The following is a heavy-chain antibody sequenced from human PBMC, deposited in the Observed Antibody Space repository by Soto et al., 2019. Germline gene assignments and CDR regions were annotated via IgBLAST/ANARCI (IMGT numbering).Heavy chain of an antibody. CDR1: GGSISSSSYY. D-gene: IGHD6-13*01. CDR2: IYYSGST. V-gene: IGHV4-39*01. CDR3: ARFHYSSSWYF. Sequence: QLQLQESGPGLVKPSETLSLTCTVSGGSISSSSYYWGWIRQPPGKGLEWIGSIYYSGSTYYNPSLKRRVTISVDTSKNQSSLKLSSVTAADPAVYYCARFHYSSSWYFWGQGTLVTVSS. J-gene: IGHJ4*02.